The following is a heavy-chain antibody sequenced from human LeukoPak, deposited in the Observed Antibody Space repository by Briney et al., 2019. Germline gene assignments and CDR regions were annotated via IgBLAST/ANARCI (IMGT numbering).Heavy chain of an antibody. CDR3: ARIRDGYNDAYDI. CDR2: INPGGDNT. CDR1: GYTFTNYY. J-gene: IGHJ3*02. V-gene: IGHV1-46*01. D-gene: IGHD5-24*01. Sequence: ASVKVSCKASGYTFTNYYIHWVRQATGQGHEWMGLINPGGDNTDYAQNFQGRVTMTRDTSTSTVYMGLSSLRSEDTAVYYCARIRDGYNDAYDIWGQGTMVTVSS.